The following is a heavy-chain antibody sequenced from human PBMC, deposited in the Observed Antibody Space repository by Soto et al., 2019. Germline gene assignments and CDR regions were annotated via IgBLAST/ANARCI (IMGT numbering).Heavy chain of an antibody. Sequence: ASVKVSCKASGYTFTSYDINWVRQATGQGLEWMGWMNPNSGNTGYAQKFQGRVTMTRNTSISTAYMELSSLRSEDTAVYYCAREKDTAMVNFVYRGQGTLVTVSS. D-gene: IGHD5-18*01. CDR1: GYTFTSYD. CDR3: AREKDTAMVNFVY. J-gene: IGHJ4*02. V-gene: IGHV1-8*01. CDR2: MNPNSGNT.